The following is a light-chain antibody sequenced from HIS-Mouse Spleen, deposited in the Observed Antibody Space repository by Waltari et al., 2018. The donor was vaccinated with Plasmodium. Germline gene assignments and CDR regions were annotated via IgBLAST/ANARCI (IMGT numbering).Light chain of an antibody. V-gene: IGKV3-20*01. CDR3: QQYGSSPYT. CDR2: VAS. CDR1: QSVSSSY. Sequence: EIVLTQSPGTLSLSLGERATPSCRARQSVSSSYLAWYQQKPGQAPMLLIYVASSRATGVPDRFSGSRSGTDFTLTISRLEPDDFAVYYCQQYGSSPYTFGQGTKLEIK. J-gene: IGKJ2*01.